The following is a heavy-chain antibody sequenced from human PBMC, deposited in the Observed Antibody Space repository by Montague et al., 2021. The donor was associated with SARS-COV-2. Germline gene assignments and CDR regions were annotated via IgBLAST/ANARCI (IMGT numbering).Heavy chain of an antibody. CDR1: GGSFSNYY. D-gene: IGHD2-2*01. J-gene: IGHJ3*02. V-gene: IGHV4-34*01. CDR2: VNQSGTT. CDR3: ARGRRTVVVPGAGPDGRAFDI. Sequence: SETLSLTCAISGGSFSNYYWSWIRQPPGKGLEWIGEVNQSGTTIYNPSVKSGVTTSEDTSKNQFYLRLNSVTAADTAVYYCARGRRTVVVPGAGPDGRAFDIWGQGTMVTVSS.